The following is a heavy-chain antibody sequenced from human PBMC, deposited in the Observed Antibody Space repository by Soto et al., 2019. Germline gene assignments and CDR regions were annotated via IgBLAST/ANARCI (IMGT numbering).Heavy chain of an antibody. CDR3: ARVHWSSYCSSTSCYLGAFDI. D-gene: IGHD2-2*01. CDR2: ISSSSSYI. CDR1: GFTFSSYS. Sequence: GRSLRLSCAASGFTFSSYSMNWVRQAPGKGLEWVSSISSSSSYIYYADSVKGRFTISRDNAKNSLYLQMNSLRAEDTAVYYCARVHWSSYCSSTSCYLGAFDIWGQGTMVTVSS. V-gene: IGHV3-21*01. J-gene: IGHJ3*02.